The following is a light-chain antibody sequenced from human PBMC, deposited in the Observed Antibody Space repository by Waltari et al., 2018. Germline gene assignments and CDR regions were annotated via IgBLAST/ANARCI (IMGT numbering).Light chain of an antibody. J-gene: IGKJ1*01. CDR1: QSISSW. CDR3: QQYDSYSGT. Sequence: DIQMTQSPSTLSASVGDRVTITCRASQSISSWLAWYQQKPGNAPNLLIYKASRLESGVPSRFSGSGSGTEFTLTISSLQPDDFATYYCQQYDSYSGTFGQGTKVDIK. V-gene: IGKV1-5*03. CDR2: KAS.